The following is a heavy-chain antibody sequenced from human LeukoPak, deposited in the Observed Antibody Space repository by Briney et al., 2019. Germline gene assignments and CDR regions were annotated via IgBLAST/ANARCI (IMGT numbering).Heavy chain of an antibody. CDR1: GYTFTRYA. Sequence: ASVKVSCKASGYTFTRYAINWLRQAPGQGLEWMGLINPNSGGTNYAQKFQGRVTMTRDTSISTAYMKLSRLRSDDTAVYYCARLSGVAGRDAFDIWGQGTMVTVSS. D-gene: IGHD6-19*01. J-gene: IGHJ3*02. V-gene: IGHV1-2*06. CDR2: INPNSGGT. CDR3: ARLSGVAGRDAFDI.